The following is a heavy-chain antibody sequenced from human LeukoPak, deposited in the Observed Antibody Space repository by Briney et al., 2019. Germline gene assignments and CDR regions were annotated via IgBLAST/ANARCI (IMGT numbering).Heavy chain of an antibody. V-gene: IGHV4-38-2*02. D-gene: IGHD3-10*01. J-gene: IGHJ4*02. CDR2: IYHSGST. CDR3: ARGGKGGSYGSGSYYSY. CDR1: GYSISSGYY. Sequence: SETLSLTRTVSGYSISSGYYWGWIRQPPGKGLEWIGSIYHSGSTYYNPSLKSRVTISVDTSKNQFSLKLSSVTAADTAVYYCARGGKGGSYGSGSYYSYWGQGTLVTVSS.